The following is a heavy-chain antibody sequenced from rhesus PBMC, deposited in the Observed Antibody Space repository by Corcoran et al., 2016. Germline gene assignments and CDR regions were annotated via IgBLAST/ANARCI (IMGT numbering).Heavy chain of an antibody. Sequence: QVQLQESGPGLVKPSETLSLTCAVSGGSISSSNWWSWSRQPPGKGREWIGYISGSRASTSSNSSLKSRVTISKDTSKNQFSLKLSSVTAADTAVYYCARVWGDYTWYFDYWCQGVLVTVSS. V-gene: IGHV4S19*01. CDR1: GGSISSSNW. D-gene: IGHD3-34*01. CDR3: ARVWGDYTWYFDY. J-gene: IGHJ4*01. CDR2: ISGSRAST.